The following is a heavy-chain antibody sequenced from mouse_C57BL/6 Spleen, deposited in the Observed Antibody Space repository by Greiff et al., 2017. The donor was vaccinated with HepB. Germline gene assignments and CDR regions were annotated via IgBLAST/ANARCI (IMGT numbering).Heavy chain of an antibody. CDR3: ARGDCLFAY. V-gene: IGHV5-17*01. CDR2: ISSGSSTI. J-gene: IGHJ3*01. D-gene: IGHD6-1*01. Sequence: EVMLVESGGGLVKPGGSLKLSCAASGFTFSDYGMHWVRQAPEKGLEWVAYISSGSSTIYYADTVKGRFTISRDNAKNTLFLQMTSLRSEDTAMYYCARGDCLFAYWGQGTLVTVSA. CDR1: GFTFSDYG.